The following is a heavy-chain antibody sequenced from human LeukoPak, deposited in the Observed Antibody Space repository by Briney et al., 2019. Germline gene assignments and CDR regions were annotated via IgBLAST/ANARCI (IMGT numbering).Heavy chain of an antibody. D-gene: IGHD3-10*01. CDR2: IYYSGST. CDR1: GGSISSYY. CDR3: ARDLGGSGSYTLN. Sequence: PSETLSLTCTVSGGSISSYYWSWIRQPPGKGLEWIGYIYYSGSTNYNPSLKSRVTISVDTSKNQFSLKLSSVTAADTAVYYCARDLGGSGSYTLNWGQGTLVTVSS. J-gene: IGHJ4*02. V-gene: IGHV4-59*12.